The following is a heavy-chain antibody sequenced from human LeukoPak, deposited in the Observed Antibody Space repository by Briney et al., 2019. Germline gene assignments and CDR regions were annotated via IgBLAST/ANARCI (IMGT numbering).Heavy chain of an antibody. CDR2: INWNGGST. CDR1: GFTFGNYG. D-gene: IGHD2-21*02. J-gene: IGHJ4*02. Sequence: AGSLRLSCAASGFTFGNYGMSWVRHAPGKGLEWVSGINWNGGSTGYADSVEGRFTISRDNAKNSQYLQMNSLRVEDTALYYCARAQTYGDSRLLLDYWGQGTLVTVSS. V-gene: IGHV3-20*04. CDR3: ARAQTYGDSRLLLDY.